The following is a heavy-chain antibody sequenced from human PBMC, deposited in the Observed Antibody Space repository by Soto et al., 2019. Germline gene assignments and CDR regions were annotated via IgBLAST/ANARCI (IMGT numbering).Heavy chain of an antibody. J-gene: IGHJ6*02. Sequence: SETLSLTCTVSGGSISRFYWSWIRQPAGKGLEWIGRIYASETTRYNPSLMNRVTMSVDASRNQFSLRLTSVTAADTAVYYCARGRSNRYYYGLDVWGQGTTVTVS. CDR1: GGSISRFY. CDR3: ARGRSNRYYYGLDV. CDR2: IYASETT. V-gene: IGHV4-4*07.